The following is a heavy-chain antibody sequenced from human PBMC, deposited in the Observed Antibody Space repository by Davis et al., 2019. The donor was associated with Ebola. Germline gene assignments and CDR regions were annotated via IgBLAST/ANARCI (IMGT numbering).Heavy chain of an antibody. CDR3: ARTPKHIVVVTATPSDV. J-gene: IGHJ6*02. CDR2: IKQDGSEK. D-gene: IGHD2-21*02. CDR1: SGSFSGYY. V-gene: IGHV3-7*01. Sequence: ETLSLTCAVYSGSFSGYYWSWVRQAPGKGLEWVANIKQDGSEKYYVDSVKGRFTISRDNAKNSLYLQMNSLRAEDTAVYYCARTPKHIVVVTATPSDVWGQGTTVTVSS.